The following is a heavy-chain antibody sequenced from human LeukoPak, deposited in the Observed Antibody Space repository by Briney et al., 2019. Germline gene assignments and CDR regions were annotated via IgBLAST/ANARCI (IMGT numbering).Heavy chain of an antibody. V-gene: IGHV1-24*01. CDR2: FDPEDGET. J-gene: IGHJ3*02. Sequence: ASVKVSCKVYGYTLTELSRHWVRQAPGKGLEWMGGFDPEDGETIYAQKFQGRVTMTEDTSTDTAYMELSSLRSEDTAVYYCATAHYGDYDAFDIWGQGTMVTVSS. D-gene: IGHD4-17*01. CDR1: GYTLTELS. CDR3: ATAHYGDYDAFDI.